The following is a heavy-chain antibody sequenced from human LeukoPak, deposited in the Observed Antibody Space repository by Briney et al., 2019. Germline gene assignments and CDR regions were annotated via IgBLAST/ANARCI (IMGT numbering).Heavy chain of an antibody. CDR1: GGSISSGGYY. Sequence: NPSETLSLTCTVSGGSISSGGYYWSWIRQHPGKGLEWIGYIYYSGSTNYNSSLKSRVTISGDTSKNQFSLKLTSVTAADTAVYYCARESPAFDFWGQGTMVTVSS. J-gene: IGHJ3*01. CDR2: IYYSGST. CDR3: ARESPAFDF. V-gene: IGHV4-61*08.